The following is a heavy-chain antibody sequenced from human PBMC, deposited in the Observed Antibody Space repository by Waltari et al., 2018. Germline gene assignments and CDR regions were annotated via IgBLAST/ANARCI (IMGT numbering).Heavy chain of an antibody. CDR3: ARDRWYGSGSYYTYTNWFDP. Sequence: QVQLQESGPGLVKPSQTLSLTCTVSGGSISSGGYYWSWIRQHPGKGLEWMGYIYYSGSTYYNPSLKSRVTISVDTSKNQFSLKLSSVTAADTAVYYCARDRWYGSGSYYTYTNWFDPWGQGTLVTVSS. CDR2: IYYSGST. V-gene: IGHV4-31*03. D-gene: IGHD3-10*01. CDR1: GGSISSGGYY. J-gene: IGHJ5*02.